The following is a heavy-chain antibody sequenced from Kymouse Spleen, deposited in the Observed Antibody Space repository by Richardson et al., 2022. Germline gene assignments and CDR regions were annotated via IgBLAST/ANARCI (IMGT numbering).Heavy chain of an antibody. CDR2: ISYDGSNK. CDR3: AKPDYDILTLDY. J-gene: IGHJ4*02. CDR1: GFTFSSYG. V-gene: IGHV3-30*18. Sequence: QVQLVESGGGVVQPGRSLRLSCAASGFTFSSYGMHWVRQAPGKGLEWVAVISYDGSNKYYADSVKGRFTISRDNSKNTLYLQMNSLRAEDTAVYYCAKPDYDILTLDYWGQGTLVTVSS. D-gene: IGHD3-9*01.